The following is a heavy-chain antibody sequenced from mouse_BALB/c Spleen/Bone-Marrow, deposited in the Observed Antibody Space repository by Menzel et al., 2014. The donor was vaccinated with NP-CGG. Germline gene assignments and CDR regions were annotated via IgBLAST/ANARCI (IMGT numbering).Heavy chain of an antibody. Sequence: EVQGVESGGGLVKPGGSLKLSCAASGFTFXSYAMSWVRQSPEKRLEWVAEISSGGSYTYYPDTVTGRFTISRDNAKNTLYLEMSSLRSEDTAMYYCARPYGNYFDYWGQGTTLTVSS. CDR3: ARPYGNYFDY. J-gene: IGHJ2*01. D-gene: IGHD2-1*01. CDR2: ISSGGSYT. V-gene: IGHV5-9-4*01. CDR1: GFTFXSYA.